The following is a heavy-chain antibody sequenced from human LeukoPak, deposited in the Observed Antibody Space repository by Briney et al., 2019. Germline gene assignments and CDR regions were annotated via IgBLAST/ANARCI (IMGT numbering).Heavy chain of an antibody. Sequence: GASVKVSCKASGGTFSSYAISWVRQAPGQGLEWMGWISAYNGNTNYAQKLQGRVTMTTDTSTSTAYMELRSLRSDDTAVYYCARGVFGFGNDAFDIWGQGTMVTVSS. J-gene: IGHJ3*02. D-gene: IGHD3-10*01. CDR2: ISAYNGNT. CDR1: GGTFSSYA. V-gene: IGHV1-18*01. CDR3: ARGVFGFGNDAFDI.